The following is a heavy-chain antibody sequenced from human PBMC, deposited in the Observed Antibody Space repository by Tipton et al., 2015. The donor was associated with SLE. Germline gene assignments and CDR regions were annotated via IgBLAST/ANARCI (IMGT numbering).Heavy chain of an antibody. CDR1: GGSISSYH. J-gene: IGHJ4*02. D-gene: IGHD1-26*01. V-gene: IGHV4-59*01. Sequence: LRLSCTVSGGSISSYHWSWIRQPPGKGLEWIGCIYYSGSTNYNPSLKSRVTISVDTSKNQFSLKLSSVTAADTAVYYCARGSGYFDYWGQGTLVTVSS. CDR2: IYYSGST. CDR3: ARGSGYFDY.